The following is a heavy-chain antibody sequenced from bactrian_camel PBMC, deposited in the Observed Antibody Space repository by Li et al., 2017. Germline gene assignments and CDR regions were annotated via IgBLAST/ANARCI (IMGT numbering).Heavy chain of an antibody. J-gene: IGHJ4*01. CDR2: VNWGAGGT. Sequence: HVQLVESGGGLVQAGESLTLSCTASGSTFDDYVMGRFRQAPGKEREGISCVNWGAGGTYYADSVKDRFTISRDNAKNTVYLQMNSLQTEDTAVYYCTIGLYADFGYGGQGTQVTVS. V-gene: IGHV3S63*01. D-gene: IGHD1*01. CDR1: GSTFDDYV. CDR3: TIGLYADFGY.